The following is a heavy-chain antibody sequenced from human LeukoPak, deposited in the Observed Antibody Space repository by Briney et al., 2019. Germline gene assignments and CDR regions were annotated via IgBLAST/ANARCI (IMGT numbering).Heavy chain of an antibody. CDR2: ISRSSKHR. V-gene: IGHV3-21*01. Sequence: PGGSLRLSCAASGFTFTSYSMNWVRQAPGKGLEWVSSISRSSKHRYYADSVKGRFTISRDNAKSSLYLQMNSLRSEDTAVYYCVRDMTTVTTCSLQHWGQGTLVTVSS. CDR1: GFTFTSYS. CDR3: VRDMTTVTTCSLQH. D-gene: IGHD4-17*01. J-gene: IGHJ1*01.